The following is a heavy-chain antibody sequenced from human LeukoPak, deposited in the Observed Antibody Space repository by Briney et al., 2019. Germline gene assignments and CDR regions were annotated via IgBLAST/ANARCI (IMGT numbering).Heavy chain of an antibody. CDR2: IYYSGST. CDR3: ARDQVDYYYGMDV. V-gene: IGHV4-59*01. Sequence: SETLSLTCTVSGGSISSYYWSWIRQPPGEGLEWIGYIYYSGSTNYNPSLKSRVTISVDTSKNQFSLKLSSVTAADTAVYYCARDQVDYYYGMDVWGQGTTVTVSS. CDR1: GGSISSYY. J-gene: IGHJ6*02.